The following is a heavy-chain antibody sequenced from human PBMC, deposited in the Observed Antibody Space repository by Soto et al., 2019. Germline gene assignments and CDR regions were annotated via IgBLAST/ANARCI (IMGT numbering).Heavy chain of an antibody. CDR3: AKGGVAYHSINTMRDIVVVPAAKSHAFHI. D-gene: IGHD2-2*01. V-gene: IGHV3-23*01. Sequence: EVQLLESGGGLVQPGGSLRLSCAASGFTFSSYAMRWVRQAPGKGLEWVPAISGSGGSTYYADSVKGRFTISRDNSKNTPYLQMNSLRAEDTAVYYCAKGGVAYHSINTMRDIVVVPAAKSHAFHIWGQGTMVTVSS. J-gene: IGHJ3*02. CDR2: ISGSGGST. CDR1: GFTFSSYA.